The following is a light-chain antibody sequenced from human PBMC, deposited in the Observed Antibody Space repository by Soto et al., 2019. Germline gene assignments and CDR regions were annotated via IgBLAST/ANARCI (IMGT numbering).Light chain of an antibody. CDR2: EVS. J-gene: IGLJ1*01. CDR1: SSDVGGYKY. V-gene: IGLV2-14*01. Sequence: QSVLTQPASVSGSPGQSITISCTGTSSDVGGYKYVSWYQQHPGKAPKLMIYEVSNRPSGVSNRFSGSKSGNTASLTIYGLQAEDEADYYCSSFTSTSTLYIFGSGTQLTVL. CDR3: SSFTSTSTLYI.